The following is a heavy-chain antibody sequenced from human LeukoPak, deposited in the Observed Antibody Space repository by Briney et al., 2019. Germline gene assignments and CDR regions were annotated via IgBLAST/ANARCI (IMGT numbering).Heavy chain of an antibody. CDR1: GYTLTELS. CDR3: ATVRLRTTGTYDAFDI. J-gene: IGHJ3*02. V-gene: IGHV1-24*01. CDR2: FDPEDGET. D-gene: IGHD1-1*01. Sequence: GASVKVSCKVSGYTLTELSMHWVRQAPGKGLEWMGGFDPEDGETIYARKFQGRVTMTEDTSTDTAYMELSSLRSEDTAVYYCATVRLRTTGTYDAFDIWGQGTMVTVSS.